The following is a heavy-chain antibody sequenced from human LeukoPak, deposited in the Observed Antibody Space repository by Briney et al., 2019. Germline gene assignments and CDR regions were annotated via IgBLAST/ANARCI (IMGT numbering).Heavy chain of an antibody. J-gene: IGHJ4*02. CDR3: ARDSGGDHFDY. CDR1: GGSISSGSYY. D-gene: IGHD2-21*01. CDR2: IYTSGST. V-gene: IGHV4-61*02. Sequence: PSETLSLTCTVSGGSISSGSYYWSWIRQPAGKGLEWIGRIYTSGSTNYNPSLKSRVTISVDTSKNQFSLKLSSVTAADTAVYYCARDSGGDHFDYWGQGTLVTVSS.